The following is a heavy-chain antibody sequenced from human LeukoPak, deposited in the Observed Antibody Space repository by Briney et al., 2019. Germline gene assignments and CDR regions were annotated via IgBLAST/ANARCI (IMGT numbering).Heavy chain of an antibody. CDR2: ISENGGYT. D-gene: IGHD2-15*01. CDR1: GFTFNNYP. V-gene: IGHV3-23*01. Sequence: PGGSLRLSCAASGFTFNNYPMSWVRQSPGKGLEWVSSISENGGYTYYADSVKGRFTISRDNSNNTVNLQMNSLRAEHTAVYYCAKGSGSSCYSPCDYWGQGILVTVSS. CDR3: AKGSGSSCYSPCDY. J-gene: IGHJ4*02.